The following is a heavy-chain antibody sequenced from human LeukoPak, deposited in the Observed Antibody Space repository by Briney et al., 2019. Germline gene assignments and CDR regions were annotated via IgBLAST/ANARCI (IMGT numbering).Heavy chain of an antibody. V-gene: IGHV1-8*01. CDR1: GYTFTSYD. D-gene: IGHD3-22*01. CDR2: MNPNSGNT. J-gene: IGHJ5*02. Sequence: GASVKVSCKASGYTFTSYDINWVRQATGQGLEWMGWMNPNSGNTGYAQKFQGRVTMTRNTSISTAYMELSSLRSKDTAVYYCARGRYYDRRFDPWGQGTLVTVSS. CDR3: ARGRYYDRRFDP.